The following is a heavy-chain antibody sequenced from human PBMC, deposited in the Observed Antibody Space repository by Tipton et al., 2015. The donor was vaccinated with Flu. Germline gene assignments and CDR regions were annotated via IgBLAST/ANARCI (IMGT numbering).Heavy chain of an antibody. D-gene: IGHD2-2*02. V-gene: IGHV4-38-2*01. J-gene: IGHJ6*02. CDR2: IIQSGNA. Sequence: LRLSCSVSGYFISSGYYWGWIRQSPGTGLQWIATIIQSGNAYYNPSLRSRVTISVDTTKNLFSLNLSSVTATDTAVYYCARPHTPYFYGMDVWGQGTTVTVSS. CDR3: ARPHTPYFYGMDV. CDR1: GYFISSGYY.